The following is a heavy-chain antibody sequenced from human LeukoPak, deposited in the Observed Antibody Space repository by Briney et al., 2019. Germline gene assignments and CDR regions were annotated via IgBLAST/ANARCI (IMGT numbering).Heavy chain of an antibody. V-gene: IGHV1-2*02. D-gene: IGHD5-12*01. J-gene: IGHJ5*02. CDR1: GYTFTGYY. CDR2: INPNSRGT. Sequence: ASVKVSCKASGYTFTGYYMHWVRQAPGQGLEWMGWINPNSRGTNYAQKFQGRVTMTRDTSISTAYMELSRLRSDDTAVYYCARGPSIVATMGWFDPWGQGTLVTVSS. CDR3: ARGPSIVATMGWFDP.